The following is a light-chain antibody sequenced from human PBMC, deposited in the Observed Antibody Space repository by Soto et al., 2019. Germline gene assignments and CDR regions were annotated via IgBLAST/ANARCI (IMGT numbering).Light chain of an antibody. J-gene: IGKJ1*01. Sequence: IVLSQSPGTLSLSPGERATLSCRASQSVNSKYLAWYRQKPGQAPRLLIYGASNRATGVPDRFSGSGSGTVFTLTISSLQSDDFAVYYCQQYRDWPRTFGQGTKVDI. V-gene: IGKV3-15*01. CDR3: QQYRDWPRT. CDR1: QSVNSKY. CDR2: GAS.